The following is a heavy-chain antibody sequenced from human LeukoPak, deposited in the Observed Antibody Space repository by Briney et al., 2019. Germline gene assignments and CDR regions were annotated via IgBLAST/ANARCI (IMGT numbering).Heavy chain of an antibody. D-gene: IGHD3-22*01. Sequence: GGSLRLSCAASGFTFSSYEMNWVRQAPGKGLEWVSYISSSGSTIYYADSVKGRFTISRDNAKNSLYLQMNSLRAEDTALYYCARVLYYYDSSGYYYLDYFDYWGQGTLVTVSS. CDR2: ISSSGSTI. CDR1: GFTFSSYE. CDR3: ARVLYYYDSSGYYYLDYFDY. J-gene: IGHJ4*02. V-gene: IGHV3-48*03.